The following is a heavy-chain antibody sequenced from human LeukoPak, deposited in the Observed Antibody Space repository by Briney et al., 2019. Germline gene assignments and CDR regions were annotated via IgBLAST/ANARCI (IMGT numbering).Heavy chain of an antibody. CDR2: ISGSGGST. Sequence: GGSLRLSCATSGFTYISYAMSWVRQAPGKGLEWVSAISGSGGSTYYADSVKGRFTISRDNSKNTLYLQMNSLRAEDTAVYYCAKGLVVTAVIGTGGWDVWGRGTTVTVSS. V-gene: IGHV3-23*01. J-gene: IGHJ6*02. D-gene: IGHD2-21*02. CDR3: AKGLVVTAVIGTGGWDV. CDR1: GFTYISYA.